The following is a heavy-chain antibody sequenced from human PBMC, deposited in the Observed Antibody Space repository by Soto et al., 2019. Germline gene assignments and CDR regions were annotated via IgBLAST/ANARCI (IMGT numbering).Heavy chain of an antibody. CDR2: ITPYNGNT. Sequence: QVQLVQSGAEVKNPRASVKVSCQASNYLFGAFGISWVRQAPGQGLEWMGWITPYNGNTHYAEKFQDRVTMTADKSTTTAYMEVRRLTSDDTAVYFCARISARRNDFDVWGQGTVVTVSS. V-gene: IGHV1-18*01. CDR1: NYLFGAFG. J-gene: IGHJ3*01. CDR3: ARISARRNDFDV.